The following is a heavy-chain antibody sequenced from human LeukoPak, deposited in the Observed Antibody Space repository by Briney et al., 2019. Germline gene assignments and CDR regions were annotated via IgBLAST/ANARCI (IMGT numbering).Heavy chain of an antibody. CDR2: IGTAGDT. Sequence: GGSLRLSCAASGFTFSSYDMHWVRQATGKGLEWVSAIGTAGDTYYPGSVKGRFTISRDIAKNSLYLQMNSLRAEDTALYYCAKARDSYGTFDYWGQGTLVTVSS. D-gene: IGHD5-18*01. CDR1: GFTFSSYD. J-gene: IGHJ4*02. V-gene: IGHV3-13*01. CDR3: AKARDSYGTFDY.